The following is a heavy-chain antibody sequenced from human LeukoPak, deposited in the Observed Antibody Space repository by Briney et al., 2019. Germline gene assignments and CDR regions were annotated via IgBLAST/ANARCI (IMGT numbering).Heavy chain of an antibody. V-gene: IGHV3-49*03. CDR1: GFTFGDYA. CDR2: IRSKAYGGTT. J-gene: IGHJ5*02. D-gene: IGHD2-2*01. Sequence: GGSVRLSCTASGFTFGDYAMSWFRQAPGKWLEWVGFIRSKAYGGTTEYAASVKGRFTISRDDSKSIAYLQMNSLKTEDTAVYYCKGQLIRFDPEGQGTLVTVSS. CDR3: KGQLIRFDP.